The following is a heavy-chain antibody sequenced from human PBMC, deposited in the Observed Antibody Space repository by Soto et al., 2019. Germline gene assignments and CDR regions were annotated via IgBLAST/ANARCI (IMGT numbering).Heavy chain of an antibody. CDR1: GFTFSSYA. D-gene: IGHD2-2*01. CDR2: ITNSGSST. CDR3: AKGYCSSTSWSYYFDP. Sequence: LRLSCAVSGFTFSSYAMNWVRQAPGKGLEWASGITNSGSSTYYADSVKGRFTISRDNSKNTLYLQMNSLRAEDTAVYSCAKGYCSSTSWSYYFDPWGQGTLVTVSS. V-gene: IGHV3-23*01. J-gene: IGHJ4*02.